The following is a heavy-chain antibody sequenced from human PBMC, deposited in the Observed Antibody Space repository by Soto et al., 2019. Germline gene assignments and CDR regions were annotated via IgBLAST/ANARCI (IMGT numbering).Heavy chain of an antibody. CDR1: GGSISSGGYY. V-gene: IGHV4-31*03. CDR3: ARRVDFWSGYYYYYYYMDV. Sequence: SETLSLTCTVSGGSISSGGYYGSWVRQHPGKGLEWIGYIYYSGSTYYNPSLKSRVTISVDTSKNQFSLKLSSVTAADTAVYYCARRVDFWSGYYYYYYYMDVWGKGTTVTVS. J-gene: IGHJ6*03. D-gene: IGHD3-3*01. CDR2: IYYSGST.